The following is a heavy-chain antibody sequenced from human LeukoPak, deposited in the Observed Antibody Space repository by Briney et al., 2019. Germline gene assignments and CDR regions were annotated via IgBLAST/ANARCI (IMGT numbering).Heavy chain of an antibody. V-gene: IGHV3-7*01. CDR2: IKQDGSEK. CDR3: ATSRSFDY. Sequence: GSLRLSCAASGFTFSSYWMSWVRQTPGKGLVWVANIKQDGSEKYYVESVKGRFTISRDNAKNSLYLQMNSLRAEDTAVYYCATSRSFDYWGQGTLVTVSS. J-gene: IGHJ4*02. CDR1: GFTFSSYW.